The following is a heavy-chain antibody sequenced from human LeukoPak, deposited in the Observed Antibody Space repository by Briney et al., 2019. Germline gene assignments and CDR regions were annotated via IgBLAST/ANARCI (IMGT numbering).Heavy chain of an antibody. CDR2: IKHSGST. J-gene: IGHJ5*02. CDR3: ARRRPAWYNWLDP. Sequence: SETLSLTCAVYGGSFSGYYWSWIRQPPGKGLEWIGEIKHSGSTNYNPSLKSRVTISVDTSKNRFSLKLSSVTAADTAVYYCARRRPAWYNWLDPWGQGTLVTVSS. V-gene: IGHV4-34*01. D-gene: IGHD2-15*01. CDR1: GGSFSGYY.